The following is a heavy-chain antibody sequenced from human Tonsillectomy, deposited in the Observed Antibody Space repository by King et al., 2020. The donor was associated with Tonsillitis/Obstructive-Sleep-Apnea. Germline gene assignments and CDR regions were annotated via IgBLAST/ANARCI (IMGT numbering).Heavy chain of an antibody. V-gene: IGHV1-69*09. J-gene: IGHJ6*03. CDR3: AREGVVVAAIGDYYMDV. CDR1: GGTFSSYG. CDR2: IIPILGIA. D-gene: IGHD2-15*01. Sequence: VQLVESGAEVKKPGSSVKVSCKASGGTFSSYGISWVRQAPGQGLEWMGRIIPILGIANYAQKFQGRVTITADKSTSTAYMELSSLSSEDTAVYYCAREGVVVAAIGDYYMDVWGKGTTGTVSS.